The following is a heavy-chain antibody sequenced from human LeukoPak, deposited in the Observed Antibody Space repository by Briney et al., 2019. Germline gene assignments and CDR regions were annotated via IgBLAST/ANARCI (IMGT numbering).Heavy chain of an antibody. V-gene: IGHV3-48*04. CDR1: GFTFSSYS. CDR2: ISSSSSTI. J-gene: IGHJ4*02. D-gene: IGHD5-24*01. CDR3: ARDVGYNSY. Sequence: GGSLRLSCAASGFTFSSYSMNWVRQAPGKGLEWVSYISSSSSTIYYADSVKGRFTISRDNAKNSLYLQMNSLRAEDTAVYYCARDVGYNSYWGQGTLVTVSS.